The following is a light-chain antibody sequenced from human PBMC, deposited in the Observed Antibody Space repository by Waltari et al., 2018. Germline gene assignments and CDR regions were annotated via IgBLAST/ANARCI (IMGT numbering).Light chain of an antibody. CDR2: KAS. J-gene: IGKJ1*01. Sequence: DIQMTQSPSSLSASVGDRVTITCRASETDNNYLNWYQKKQGKAPKLLIYKASTLQSGVQLRFSGSGSGTDYNFTITSLQSEDVATHYCQHNSGIPWTFVQGTKVVI. V-gene: IGKV1-39*01. CDR1: ETDNNY. CDR3: QHNSGIPWT.